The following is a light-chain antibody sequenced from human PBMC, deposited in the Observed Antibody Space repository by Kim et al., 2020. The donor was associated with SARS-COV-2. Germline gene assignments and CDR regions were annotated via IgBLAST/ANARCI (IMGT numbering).Light chain of an antibody. Sequence: DIQMTQSPSTLSASVGDRVTITCRASQGISGWLAWYQQKPEKAPKCLIYAASSVQSGVPSRFSGSGSGTDFTLTISNLQPEDFATYYCQQYDVYPRTFGQGTKVDIK. CDR1: QGISGW. V-gene: IGKV1D-16*01. CDR3: QQYDVYPRT. CDR2: AAS. J-gene: IGKJ1*01.